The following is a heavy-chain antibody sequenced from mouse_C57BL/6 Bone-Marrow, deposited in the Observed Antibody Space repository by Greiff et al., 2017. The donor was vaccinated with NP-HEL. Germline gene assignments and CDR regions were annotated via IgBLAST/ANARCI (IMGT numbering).Heavy chain of an antibody. Sequence: EVQLQQSGAELVRPGASVKLSCTASGFNIKADYMHWVKQRPEQGLEWIGWIDPENGDTEYASKFQGTATITADTSSNTAYLQLSSLTSEDTAVYYCTTGGYYGGYFDVWGTGTTVTVSS. CDR2: IDPENGDT. D-gene: IGHD2-3*01. CDR3: TTGGYYGGYFDV. CDR1: GFNIKADY. V-gene: IGHV14-4*01. J-gene: IGHJ1*03.